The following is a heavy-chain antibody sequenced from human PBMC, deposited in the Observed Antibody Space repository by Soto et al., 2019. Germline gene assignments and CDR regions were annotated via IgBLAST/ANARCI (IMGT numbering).Heavy chain of an antibody. CDR2: TYYRSKWYN. V-gene: IGHV6-1*01. CDR1: GDSVSSNSAA. D-gene: IGHD6-13*01. Sequence: HSQTLSLTCAISGDSVSSNSAARNWIRQSPSRGLEWLGRTYYRSKWYNDYAVSVKSRITINPDTSKNQFSLQLNSVTPEDTAVYYCARDLGYSSSLRRGYYGMDVWGQGTTVTVSS. J-gene: IGHJ6*02. CDR3: ARDLGYSSSLRRGYYGMDV.